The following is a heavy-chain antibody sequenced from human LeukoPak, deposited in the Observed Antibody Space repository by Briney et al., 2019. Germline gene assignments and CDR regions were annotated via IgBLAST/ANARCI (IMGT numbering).Heavy chain of an antibody. V-gene: IGHV3-7*01. D-gene: IGHD3-3*01. CDR3: ARDGRFSYGAFDT. Sequence: GGSLRPSCVASGLTFSDYWMTWVRQAPGKGLECVVNIKQDGSEKFYVDSVKGRFTISRDNAKNSLYLQMNSLRAEDTAVYYCARDGRFSYGAFDTWGQGTMVTVSS. CDR2: IKQDGSEK. J-gene: IGHJ3*02. CDR1: GLTFSDYW.